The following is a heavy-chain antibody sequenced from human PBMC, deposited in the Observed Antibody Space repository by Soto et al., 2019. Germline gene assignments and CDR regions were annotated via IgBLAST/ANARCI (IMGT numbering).Heavy chain of an antibody. Sequence: GGSLRLSCAASGFTFSSYGMHWVRQAPGKGLEWVAVISYDGSNKYYADSVKGRFTISRDNSKNTLYLQMNSLRAEDTAVYYCARDLGLWFGEYMFDYWGQGTLVTVSS. CDR3: ARDLGLWFGEYMFDY. CDR1: GFTFSSYG. J-gene: IGHJ4*02. V-gene: IGHV3-30*03. CDR2: ISYDGSNK. D-gene: IGHD3-10*01.